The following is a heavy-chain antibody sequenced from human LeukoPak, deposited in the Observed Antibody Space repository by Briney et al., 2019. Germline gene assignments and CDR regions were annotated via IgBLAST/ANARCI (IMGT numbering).Heavy chain of an antibody. J-gene: IGHJ6*02. V-gene: IGHV4-39*01. CDR2: IYYSGST. CDR1: GGSISSSSYY. CDR3: ARHTRTGYSSSWYRGRYYYGMDV. D-gene: IGHD6-13*01. Sequence: SETLSLTCTVSGGSISSSSYYWGWLRQPPGKGLEWIGSIYYSGSTYYNPSLKSRVTISVDPSKNQFSLRLSSVTAADTAVYYWARHTRTGYSSSWYRGRYYYGMDVWGQGTTVTVSS.